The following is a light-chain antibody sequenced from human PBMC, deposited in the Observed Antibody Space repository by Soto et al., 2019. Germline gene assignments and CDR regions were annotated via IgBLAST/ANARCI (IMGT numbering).Light chain of an antibody. CDR3: QQYNNWLPIT. CDR1: QCVSSN. CDR2: GAS. V-gene: IGKV3-15*01. J-gene: IGKJ5*01. Sequence: EIVMTQSPATLSVSPGERATLSCRASQCVSSNFAWYQQKPGQAPRLLIYGASTRATGIPARFSGSGSGTEFTLTISSLQSEDFAVYYCQQYNNWLPITFGQGTRLEIK.